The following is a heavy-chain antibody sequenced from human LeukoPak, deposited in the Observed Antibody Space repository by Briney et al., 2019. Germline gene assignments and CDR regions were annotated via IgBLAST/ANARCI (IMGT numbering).Heavy chain of an antibody. D-gene: IGHD2-15*01. V-gene: IGHV3-23*01. CDR2: ISNNGGYT. CDR3: AKQLGSCSDGSCYFPY. Sequence: GGSLRLSCAASGFTFSSSAMSWVRQAPGKGLEWVSAISNNGGYTYYADSVQGRFTISRDNSKRTLCLQMNSLRAEDTAVYYCAKQLGSCSDGSCYFPYWGQGTLVTVSS. J-gene: IGHJ4*02. CDR1: GFTFSSSA.